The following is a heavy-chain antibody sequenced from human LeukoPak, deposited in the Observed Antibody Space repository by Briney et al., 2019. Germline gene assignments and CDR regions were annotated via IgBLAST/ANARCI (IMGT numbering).Heavy chain of an antibody. J-gene: IGHJ6*03. CDR3: ARDSYGDFDYLDV. CDR1: GGSITSNY. V-gene: IGHV4-59*01. D-gene: IGHD4-17*01. CDR2: IYYSGST. Sequence: TASETLSLTCTVSGGSITSNYWSWVRQPPGKGLEWIGYIYYSGSTNYNPSLKSRVAISIDTSKKQFSLKLSSVTAADTAVYNCARDSYGDFDYLDVWGKGTTVTVSS.